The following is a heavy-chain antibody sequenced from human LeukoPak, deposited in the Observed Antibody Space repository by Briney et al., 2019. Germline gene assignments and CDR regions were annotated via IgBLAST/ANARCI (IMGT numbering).Heavy chain of an antibody. V-gene: IGHV1-46*01. D-gene: IGHD1-26*01. J-gene: IGHJ4*02. CDR3: ARLPVGAIYFDDY. Sequence: ASVKVSCKASGYTFTCYYMHWVRQAPGQGLEWMGIINPSGGSTSYAQKFQGRVTMTRDMSTSTVYMELSSLRSEDTAVYYCARLPVGAIYFDDYWGQGTLVTVSS. CDR1: GYTFTCYY. CDR2: INPSGGST.